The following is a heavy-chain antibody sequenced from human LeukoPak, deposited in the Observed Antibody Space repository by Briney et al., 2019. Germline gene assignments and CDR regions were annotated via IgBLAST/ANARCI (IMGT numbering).Heavy chain of an antibody. V-gene: IGHV1-69*04. CDR2: IIPILGIA. CDR3: ARDMAWAYYYGSGSAY. D-gene: IGHD3-10*01. CDR1: GGTFSSYT. J-gene: IGHJ4*02. Sequence: SVKVSCKASGGTFSSYTISWVRQAPGQGLEWMERIIPILGIANYAQKFQGRVTITADKSTSTACMELSSLRSEDAAVYYCARDMAWAYYYGSGSAYWGQGTLVTVSS.